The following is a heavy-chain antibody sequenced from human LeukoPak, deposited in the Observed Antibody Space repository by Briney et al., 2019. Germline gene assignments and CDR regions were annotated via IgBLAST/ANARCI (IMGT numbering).Heavy chain of an antibody. J-gene: IGHJ4*02. CDR3: AKGGRYYDNSDYYRIDY. Sequence: SGGSLRLSCAASGFTFSSYAMSWVRQAPGKGLEWVSGISGSGGSTYYTDSVKGRFTISRDNSKSTLYLQMNSLRAEDTAVYYCAKGGRYYDNSDYYRIDYWGQGTLVTVSS. CDR1: GFTFSSYA. D-gene: IGHD3-22*01. V-gene: IGHV3-23*01. CDR2: ISGSGGST.